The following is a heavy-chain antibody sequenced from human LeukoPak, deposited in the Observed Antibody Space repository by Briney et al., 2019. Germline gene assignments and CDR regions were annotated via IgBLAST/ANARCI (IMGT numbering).Heavy chain of an antibody. CDR3: AIFSRITIFGVVTPDNDY. CDR2: IYYSGST. V-gene: IGHV4-38-2*01. J-gene: IGHJ4*02. CDR1: GYSISSGYH. Sequence: SETLSLTCGVSGYSISSGYHWGWIRQPPGKGLEWIGSIYYSGSTYYNPSLKSRVTISVDTSKNQFSLKLSSVTAADTAVYYCAIFSRITIFGVVTPDNDYWGQGTLVTVSS. D-gene: IGHD3-3*01.